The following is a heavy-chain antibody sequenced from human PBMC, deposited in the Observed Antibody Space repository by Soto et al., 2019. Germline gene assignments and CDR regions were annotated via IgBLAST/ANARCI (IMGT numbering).Heavy chain of an antibody. CDR3: ARTSRFDC. J-gene: IGHJ4*02. CDR2: INDSGST. Sequence: SETLSLTCAVYCGSFRGYYWSWIRQPPGKGLEWIGEINDSGSTNYNPSLKSRVTMSVDTSKNQFSLNLNSVTAADTAVYYCARTSRFDCWGQGTLVTVSS. CDR1: CGSFRGYY. V-gene: IGHV4-34*01. D-gene: IGHD6-6*01.